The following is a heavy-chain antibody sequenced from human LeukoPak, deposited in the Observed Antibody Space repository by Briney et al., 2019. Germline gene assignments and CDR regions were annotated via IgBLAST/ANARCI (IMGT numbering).Heavy chain of an antibody. J-gene: IGHJ4*02. D-gene: IGHD3-9*01. CDR1: GFTFSSYW. V-gene: IGHV3-7*01. CDR2: IKQDGSEK. CDR3: ARAGAFDDILTGYFRVLDY. Sequence: GGSLRLSCAASGFTFSSYWMSWVRQAPGKGLGWVANIKQDGSEKYYVDSVKGRFTISRDNAKNSLYLQMNSLRAEDTAVYYCARAGAFDDILTGYFRVLDYWGQGTLVTVSS.